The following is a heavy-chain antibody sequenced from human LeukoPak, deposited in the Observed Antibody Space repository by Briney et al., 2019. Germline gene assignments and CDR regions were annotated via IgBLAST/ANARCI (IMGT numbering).Heavy chain of an antibody. V-gene: IGHV3-21*01. Sequence: GGSLRLSCAASGFTFSSYSMNWVRQAPGKGLEWVSSISSSSSYLYYADSVKGRFTISRDNAKDSLYLQMNSLRAEDTAVYYCARDWEAAAGTVYYFDYWGQGTLVTVSS. CDR2: ISSSSSYL. J-gene: IGHJ4*02. D-gene: IGHD6-13*01. CDR3: ARDWEAAAGTVYYFDY. CDR1: GFTFSSYS.